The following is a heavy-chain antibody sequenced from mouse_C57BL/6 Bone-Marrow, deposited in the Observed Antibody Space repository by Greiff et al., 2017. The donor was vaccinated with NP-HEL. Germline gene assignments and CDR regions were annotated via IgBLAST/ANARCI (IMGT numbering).Heavy chain of an antibody. CDR1: GFNIKADY. CDR3: TRLRFDY. D-gene: IGHD2-2*01. Sequence: EVQLQQSGAELVRPGASVKLSCTASGFNIKADYMHWVKQRPEQGLEWIGWIDPENGDTEYASKFQGKATITADTSSNTAYLQLSSLTSEDTAVYYCTRLRFDYWGQGTTLTVSS. V-gene: IGHV14-4*01. J-gene: IGHJ2*01. CDR2: IDPENGDT.